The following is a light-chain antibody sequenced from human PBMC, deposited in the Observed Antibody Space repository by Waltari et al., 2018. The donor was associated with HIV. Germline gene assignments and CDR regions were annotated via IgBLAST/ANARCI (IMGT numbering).Light chain of an antibody. V-gene: IGLV2-23*02. CDR2: EVT. CDR1: SSDVASYNL. J-gene: IGLJ3*02. Sequence: QSALTQPASVSGSPGQSITIPSTGTSSDVASYNLVSWYQQHPGKAPKLMIYEVTKRPSGVSNRFSGSKSGNTASLTISGLQAEDEADYYCCSYAGSSTWVFGGGTKLTVL. CDR3: CSYAGSSTWV.